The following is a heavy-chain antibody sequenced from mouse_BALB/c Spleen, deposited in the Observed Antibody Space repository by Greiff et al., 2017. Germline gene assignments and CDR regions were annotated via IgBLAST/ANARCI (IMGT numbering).Heavy chain of an antibody. CDR3: AGGGYRYDFAY. CDR2: IYPGDGDT. J-gene: IGHJ3*01. Sequence: QVQLKQSGAELVRPGPSVKISCKASGYAFSSYWMNWVKQRPGQGLEWIGQIYPGDGDTNYNGKFKGKATLTTDKSSSTAYMQLSSLTSEDSAVYFCAGGGYRYDFAYWGQGTLVTVSA. D-gene: IGHD2-14*01. V-gene: IGHV1-80*01. CDR1: GYAFSSYW.